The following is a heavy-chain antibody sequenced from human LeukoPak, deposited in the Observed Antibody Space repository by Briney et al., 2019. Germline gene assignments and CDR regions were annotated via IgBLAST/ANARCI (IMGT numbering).Heavy chain of an antibody. J-gene: IGHJ4*02. D-gene: IGHD2-2*02. V-gene: IGHV4-30-4*01. CDR1: GGSISSGDYY. CDR3: ARGGGYCSRTSCYTFDY. CDR2: IYYSGST. Sequence: PSQTLSLTCSVSGGSISSGDYYWSWIRQPPGKGLEWIGYIYYSGSTYYNPSLKSRVTIPVDTSKNQFSLKLSSVTAADTAVYYCARGGGYCSRTSCYTFDYWGQGTLVTVSP.